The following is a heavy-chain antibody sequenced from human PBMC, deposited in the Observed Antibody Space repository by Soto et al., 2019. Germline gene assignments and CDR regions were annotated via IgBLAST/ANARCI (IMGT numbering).Heavy chain of an antibody. CDR2: INPNTGVT. D-gene: IGHD3-16*01. V-gene: IGHV1-2*02. J-gene: IGHJ4*02. CDR3: ATPTGRVLGRSCAD. Sequence: GASVKVSCKASGYTFTGFYLHWLRQAPGQGLEWLGWINPNTGVTTYAQKFQGRVTMTRDTSISTAYMELSRLTSDDTAVYYCATPTGRVLGRSCADWGQGTLVTVSS. CDR1: GYTFTGFY.